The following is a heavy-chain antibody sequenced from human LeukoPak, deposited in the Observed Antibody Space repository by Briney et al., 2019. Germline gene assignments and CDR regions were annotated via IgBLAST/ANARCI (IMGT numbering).Heavy chain of an antibody. J-gene: IGHJ4*02. Sequence: SETLSLTCTVSGGSISSTSYYWSWIRQPPGKGLEWIGSIYYTGSTSYNPSLNSRVTISIGTSKNEFSLQLDSVTAADTAIYYCARDYLVGVGAAYFWGQGTLVTVSS. CDR3: ARDYLVGVGAAYF. D-gene: IGHD1-26*01. V-gene: IGHV4-39*07. CDR2: IYYTGST. CDR1: GGSISSTSYY.